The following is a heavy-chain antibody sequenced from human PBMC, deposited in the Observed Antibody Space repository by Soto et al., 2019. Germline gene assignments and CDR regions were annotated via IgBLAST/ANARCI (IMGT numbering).Heavy chain of an antibody. D-gene: IGHD3-9*01. CDR1: GYTFTGYY. Sequence: ASVKVSCKASGYTFTGYYMHWVRQAPGQGLEWMGWINPNSGGTNYAQKFQGWVTMTRDTSISTAYMELSRLRSDDTAVYYCARDKTLDILTPAPYYYYYGMDGWGQGTTVTVSS. CDR3: ARDKTLDILTPAPYYYYYGMDG. V-gene: IGHV1-2*04. J-gene: IGHJ6*02. CDR2: INPNSGGT.